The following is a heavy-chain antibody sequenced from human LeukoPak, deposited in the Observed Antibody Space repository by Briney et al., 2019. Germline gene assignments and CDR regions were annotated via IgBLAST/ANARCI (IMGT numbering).Heavy chain of an antibody. CDR1: GFTFSTYS. V-gene: IGHV3-30*03. CDR2: ISYDGSTK. J-gene: IGHJ3*02. D-gene: IGHD2-2*01. Sequence: GGSLRLSCAASGFTFSTYSMNWVRQAPGKGLEWVAVISYDGSTKYYADSVKGRFTISRDNSKNTMYLQMNSLRAEDTAVYYCARDSVPPLGYCSSTTCHQNDAFDMWGQGTMVTVSS. CDR3: ARDSVPPLGYCSSTTCHQNDAFDM.